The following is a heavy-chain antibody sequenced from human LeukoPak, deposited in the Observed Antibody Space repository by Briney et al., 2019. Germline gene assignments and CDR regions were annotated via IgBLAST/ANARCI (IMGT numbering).Heavy chain of an antibody. CDR1: GYRFTSYW. CDR3: ARHSPGPIAVAGIDY. D-gene: IGHD6-19*01. V-gene: IGHV5-51*01. Sequence: GESLKISCKGSGYRFTSYWIGWVRQMPGKGLEWMGIIYPGYSDTRYSPSFQGQVTISADKSISTAYLQWSSLKASDTAMYYCARHSPGPIAVAGIDYWGQGTLVTVSS. J-gene: IGHJ4*02. CDR2: IYPGYSDT.